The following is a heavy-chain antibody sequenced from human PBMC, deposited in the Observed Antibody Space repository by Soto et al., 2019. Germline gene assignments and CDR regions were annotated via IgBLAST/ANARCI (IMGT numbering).Heavy chain of an antibody. V-gene: IGHV1-8*02. CDR2: MNPNTGNS. CDR1: GYTFTSYD. Sequence: VKVSCKASGYTFTSYDIYWVRQATGQGLEWMGWMNPNTGNSGYAQKFQGRVTMTSDTSISTAHMELSSLRSEDTAVYYCARRAETNGWNGFGADKYYFDFWGQGTLVTVS. D-gene: IGHD1-1*01. J-gene: IGHJ4*02. CDR3: ARRAETNGWNGFGADKYYFDF.